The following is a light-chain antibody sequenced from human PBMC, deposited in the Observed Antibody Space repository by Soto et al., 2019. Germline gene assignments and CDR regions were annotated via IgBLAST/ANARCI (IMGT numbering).Light chain of an antibody. Sequence: IQLTQSPSSLSASVGDRVTITCRASQGISSFLAWYQQKPGKAPTLLIYAASTLQSGVPSRFSGSGSGTDFTLTISSLQPEDFATYYCQQSYSTPLTFGGGTKVEIK. CDR2: AAS. CDR1: QGISSF. V-gene: IGKV1-9*01. J-gene: IGKJ4*01. CDR3: QQSYSTPLT.